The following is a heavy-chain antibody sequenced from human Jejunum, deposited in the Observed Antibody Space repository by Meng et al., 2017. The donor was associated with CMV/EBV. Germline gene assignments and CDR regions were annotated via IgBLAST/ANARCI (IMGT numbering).Heavy chain of an antibody. J-gene: IGHJ5*02. D-gene: IGHD6-19*01. CDR3: AGTSYPQWKLNLFDP. CDR2: IHYGQRA. CDR1: GGLISNYS. V-gene: IGHV4-59*01. Sequence: SGGLISNYSRSWIRQPPGKGLEWIGYIHYGQRAYYSPSLESRVTISVDTSKNLCSLTLGSVTAADTAVYYCAGTSYPQWKLNLFDPWGQGTLVTVSS.